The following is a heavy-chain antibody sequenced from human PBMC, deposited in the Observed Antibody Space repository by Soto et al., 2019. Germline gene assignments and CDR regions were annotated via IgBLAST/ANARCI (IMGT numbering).Heavy chain of an antibody. Sequence: QVQLVESGGGVVQPGRSLRLSCAASGFTFSSYGMHWVRQAPGKGLEWVAVIWYDGSNKYYADSVKGRFTISRDNSKNTLYLQMNSLRAEDTAVYYCARSPPTYYYYGMDVWGQGTTVTVSS. J-gene: IGHJ6*02. CDR1: GFTFSSYG. V-gene: IGHV3-33*01. CDR2: IWYDGSNK. CDR3: ARSPPTYYYYGMDV.